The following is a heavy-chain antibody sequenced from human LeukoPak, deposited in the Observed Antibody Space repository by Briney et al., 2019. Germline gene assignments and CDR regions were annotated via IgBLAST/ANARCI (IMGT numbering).Heavy chain of an antibody. CDR3: ARGVQEGFLEWVGDY. CDR2: IWYDGSDE. Sequence: GGSLRLSCVASGFTFSSYGMHWVRQAPGKGLEWVAFIWYDGSDEYYADSVKGRFTISRDNAKNSVYLQMDSLRAEDTAVHYCARGVQEGFLEWVGDYWGQGATVTVSS. CDR1: GFTFSSYG. V-gene: IGHV3-33*01. D-gene: IGHD3-3*01. J-gene: IGHJ4*02.